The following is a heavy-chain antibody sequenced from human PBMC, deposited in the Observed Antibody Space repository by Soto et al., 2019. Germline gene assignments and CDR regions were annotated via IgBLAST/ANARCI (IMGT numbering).Heavy chain of an antibody. CDR2: IIPIFGTA. Sequence: QVQLVQSGAEVKKPGSSVKVSCKASGGTFSSYAISWVRQAPGQGLEWMGGIIPIFGTANYAQKFQGRVTTTADESTSTAYMELSSLRSEDTAVYYCARETGLAPIVGVPAAKANYYYYGMDVWGQGTTVTVSS. CDR1: GGTFSSYA. J-gene: IGHJ6*02. D-gene: IGHD2-2*01. CDR3: ARETGLAPIVGVPAAKANYYYYGMDV. V-gene: IGHV1-69*01.